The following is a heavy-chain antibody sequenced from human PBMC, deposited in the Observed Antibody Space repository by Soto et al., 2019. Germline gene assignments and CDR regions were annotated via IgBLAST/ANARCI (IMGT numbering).Heavy chain of an antibody. CDR2: ISSSSNTI. CDR3: ARSTPPSY. V-gene: IGHV3-48*02. J-gene: IGHJ4*02. Sequence: PGVLLRLSCAASGFTISGFGMHWVRQAPGKGLEWVSYISSSSNTIYYADSVKGRFTISRDNAQNSLYLQMNSLRDEDTDIYYCARSTPPSYWGQGTLVTVSS. CDR1: GFTISGFG.